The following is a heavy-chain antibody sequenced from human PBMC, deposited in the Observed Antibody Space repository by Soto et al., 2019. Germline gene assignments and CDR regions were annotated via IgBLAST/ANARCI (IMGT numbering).Heavy chain of an antibody. CDR1: GGSFSGYY. CDR3: ASKDIVVVPAAVDYYFDY. CDR2: INHSGST. V-gene: IGHV4-34*01. D-gene: IGHD2-2*01. J-gene: IGHJ4*02. Sequence: SETLSLTCAVYGGSFSGYYWSWIRQPPGKGLEWIGEINHSGSTNYNPSLKSRVTISVDTSKNQFSLKLSSVTAADTAVYYCASKDIVVVPAAVDYYFDYWGQGTLVTVSS.